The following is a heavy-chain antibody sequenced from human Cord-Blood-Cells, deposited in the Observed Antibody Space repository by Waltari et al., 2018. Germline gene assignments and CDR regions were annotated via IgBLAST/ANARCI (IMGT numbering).Heavy chain of an antibody. V-gene: IGHV4-59*01. D-gene: IGHD6-19*01. CDR2: IYYSGST. CDR3: ARGAVAGRGYYYGMDV. Sequence: QVQLQESGPGLVKPSETLSLTCTVSGGSISSYYWSWIRQPPGKGLEWIGYIYYSGSTNYNPSLKSRVTISVDTSKNQFSLKLSSVTAAGTAVYYCARGAVAGRGYYYGMDVWGQGTTVTVSS. CDR1: GGSISSYY. J-gene: IGHJ6*02.